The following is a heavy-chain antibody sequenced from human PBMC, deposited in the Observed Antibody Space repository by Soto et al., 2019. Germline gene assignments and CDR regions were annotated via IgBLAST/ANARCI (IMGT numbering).Heavy chain of an antibody. CDR2: IYYSGST. CDR1: GGSISSSSYY. Sequence: QLQLQESGPGLVKPSETLSLTCTVSGGSISSSSYYWGCIRQPPGKGLEWIGSIYYSGSTYYHPSIKIRVTISVDTSTNQFSLKLSSVTAAATALYSWARDVNREWFDPWGQGTLVTVSS. V-gene: IGHV4-39*02. J-gene: IGHJ5*02. CDR3: ARDVNREWFDP.